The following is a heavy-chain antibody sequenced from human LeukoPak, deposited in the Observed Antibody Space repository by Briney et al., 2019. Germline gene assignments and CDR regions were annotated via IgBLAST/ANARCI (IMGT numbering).Heavy chain of an antibody. CDR3: ARAKRETSTRPWTSGMDV. CDR1: GFTLSDYD. Sequence: PGASLRLSCAASGFTLSDYDIHWVRQPIGKGLDWVSGLGSAGDKYHAGSERGRFTISREDAENSVYLQMNGLRPEDTAIYYCARAKRETSTRPWTSGMDVWGQGTRVTVSS. V-gene: IGHV3-13*01. D-gene: IGHD3/OR15-3a*01. CDR2: LGSAGDK. J-gene: IGHJ6*02.